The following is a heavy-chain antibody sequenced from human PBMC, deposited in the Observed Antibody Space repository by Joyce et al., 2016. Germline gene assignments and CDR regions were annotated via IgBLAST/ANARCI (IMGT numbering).Heavy chain of an antibody. CDR2: IYNSETT. V-gene: IGHV4-61*01. J-gene: IGHJ6*02. CDR3: ATSLPSRVGGFQFFGLDV. Sequence: HLQESGPGLVKPSETLSLTCTISGDSFSDTSYYWSWIRQPPVKGLEWLGFIYNSETTPYNPSLGGRLSISAGAAKKQFSLRLTSVTSADTAVYYCATSLPSRVGGFQFFGLDVWGQGTTVIVS. CDR1: GDSFSDTSYY. D-gene: IGHD3-10*01.